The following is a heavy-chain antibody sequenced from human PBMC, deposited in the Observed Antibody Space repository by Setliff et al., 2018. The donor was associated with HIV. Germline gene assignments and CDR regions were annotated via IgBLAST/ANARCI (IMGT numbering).Heavy chain of an antibody. J-gene: IGHJ4*02. V-gene: IGHV4-31*03. D-gene: IGHD2-15*01. CDR2: IYYSGNT. CDR3: ARGKDPGLYFDN. Sequence: PSETLSLTCTVSGVSINSVLYSWTWIRQLPGKGLEWIGYIYYSGNTYYNPSLKSRLTISLETSKNQSSLKLISVSVADTAMYFCARGKDPGLYFDNWRQGTLVTVSS. CDR1: GVSINSVLYS.